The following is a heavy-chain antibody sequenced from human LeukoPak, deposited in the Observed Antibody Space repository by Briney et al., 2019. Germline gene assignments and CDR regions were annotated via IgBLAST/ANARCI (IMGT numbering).Heavy chain of an antibody. CDR3: ARVAYDILTGYLYYFDY. D-gene: IGHD3-9*01. CDR1: GDSISSYF. J-gene: IGHJ4*02. Sequence: PSETLSLTCTVSGDSISSYFWSWIRQPAGKGLEWIGRIYASGSANYNPSLKSRVTMSVDTSKNQFSLKLSSVTAADTAVYYCARVAYDILTGYLYYFDYWGQGTLVTVSS. CDR2: IYASGSA. V-gene: IGHV4-4*07.